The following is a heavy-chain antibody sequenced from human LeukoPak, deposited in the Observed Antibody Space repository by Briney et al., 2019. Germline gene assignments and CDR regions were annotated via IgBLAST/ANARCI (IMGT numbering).Heavy chain of an antibody. Sequence: SQTLSLTCAISGDSVSSNSATWHWIRQSPSRGLEWLGRTYYRSKWYNDYAVSVKRRITINADTSKNQSSLQVNSVTPEDTAVYYCARGYSDYEFSYWGQGTLVTVSS. V-gene: IGHV6-1*01. CDR2: TYYRSKWYN. J-gene: IGHJ4*02. CDR1: GDSVSSNSAT. D-gene: IGHD4-11*01. CDR3: ARGYSDYEFSY.